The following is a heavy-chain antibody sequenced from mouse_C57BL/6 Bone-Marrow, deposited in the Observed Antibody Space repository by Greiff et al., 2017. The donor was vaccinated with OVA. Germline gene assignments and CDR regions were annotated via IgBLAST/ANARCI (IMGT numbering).Heavy chain of an antibody. D-gene: IGHD4-1*01. Sequence: EVKLVESGEGLVKPGGSLKLSCAASGFTFSSYAMSWVRQTPEKRLEWVAYISSGGDYIYYADTVKGRFTISRDNARNTLYLQMSSLKSEDTAMXYCTRETGPFAYWGQGTLVTVSA. CDR3: TRETGPFAY. V-gene: IGHV5-9-1*02. CDR1: GFTFSSYA. J-gene: IGHJ3*01. CDR2: ISSGGDYI.